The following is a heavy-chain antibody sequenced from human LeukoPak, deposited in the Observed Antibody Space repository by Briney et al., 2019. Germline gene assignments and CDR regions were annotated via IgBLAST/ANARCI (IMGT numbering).Heavy chain of an antibody. CDR3: AKDRSTSCYYPQLGDDY. CDR2: IRYDGSNK. J-gene: IGHJ4*02. V-gene: IGHV3-30*02. D-gene: IGHD2-2*01. CDR1: AFTFRNYG. Sequence: GGSLRLSCAASAFTFRNYGMHWVRQAPGKGLEWVAFIRYDGSNKYYAGSVKGRFTISRDNSKNTLYLQMNSLRAEDTAVYYCAKDRSTSCYYPQLGDDYWGQGTLVTVSP.